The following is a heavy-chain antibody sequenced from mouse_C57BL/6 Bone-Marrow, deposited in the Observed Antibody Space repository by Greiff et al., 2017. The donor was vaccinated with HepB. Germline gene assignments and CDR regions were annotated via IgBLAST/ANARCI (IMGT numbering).Heavy chain of an antibody. J-gene: IGHJ3*01. Sequence: QVQLQQPGAELVKPGASVKLSCKASGYTFTSYWMHWVKQRPGQGLEWIGDIYPGSGSTNYNEKFKSKATLTVDTSSSTAYMQLSSLTSEDSAVYYCARGASHPTWFAYWGQGTLVTVSA. D-gene: IGHD6-1*01. V-gene: IGHV1-55*01. CDR3: ARGASHPTWFAY. CDR2: IYPGSGST. CDR1: GYTFTSYW.